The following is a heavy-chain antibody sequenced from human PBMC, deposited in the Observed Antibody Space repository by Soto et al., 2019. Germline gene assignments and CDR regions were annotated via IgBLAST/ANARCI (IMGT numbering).Heavy chain of an antibody. CDR1: GYTFTSYG. J-gene: IGHJ4*02. CDR2: ISAYNGNT. CDR3: AGGEVIVGATHYFDY. Sequence: QVQLVQSGAEVKKPGASVKVSCKASGYTFTSYGISWVRQAPGQGLEWMGWISAYNGNTNYAQKLQGRVTMTTDTSTSTAYMGLRSLRSDDTAVYYCAGGEVIVGATHYFDYWGQGTLVTVSS. D-gene: IGHD1-26*01. V-gene: IGHV1-18*04.